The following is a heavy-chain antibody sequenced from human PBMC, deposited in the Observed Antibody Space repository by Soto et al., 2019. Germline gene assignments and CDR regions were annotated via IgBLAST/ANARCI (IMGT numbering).Heavy chain of an antibody. CDR1: GYTFTIYW. CDR3: ARPANTVADHFDL. CDR2: IYPSDSDT. V-gene: IGHV5-51*01. D-gene: IGHD4-17*01. J-gene: IGHJ4*02. Sequence: GESVKISCXVSGYTFTIYWIGWVRQMPGKGLEWMGIIYPSDSDTRYSPSFQGQVTISADQSINTAYLQWDSLKASDTAIYYCARPANTVADHFDLWGQGTPVTVSS.